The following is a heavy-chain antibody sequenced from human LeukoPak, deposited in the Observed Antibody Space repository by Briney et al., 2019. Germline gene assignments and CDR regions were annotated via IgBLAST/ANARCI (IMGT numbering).Heavy chain of an antibody. CDR2: MNPNSGNT. D-gene: IGHD6-6*01. V-gene: IGHV1-8*01. CDR1: GYTFTSYD. CDR3: ARDRISSSSGGIGMDV. J-gene: IGHJ6*02. Sequence: ASVKVSCKASGYTFTSYDINWVRQATGQGLEWMGWMNPNSGNTGYAQKFQGRVTMTRNTSISTAYMELSSLRSEDTAVYYCARDRISSSSGGIGMDVWGQGTTVTVSS.